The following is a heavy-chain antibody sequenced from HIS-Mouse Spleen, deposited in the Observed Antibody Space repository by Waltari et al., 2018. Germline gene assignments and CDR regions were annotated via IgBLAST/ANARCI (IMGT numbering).Heavy chain of an antibody. J-gene: IGHJ2*01. CDR1: VGSISSSSYY. V-gene: IGHV4-39*07. D-gene: IGHD6-13*01. CDR3: AREIPYSSSWYDWYFDL. Sequence: QLQLQESGPGLVKPSEPLSLTCTVSVGSISSSSYYWGWIRQPPGKGLEWIGSIYYSGSTYYNPSLKSRVTISVDTSKNQFSLKLSSVTAADTAVYYCAREIPYSSSWYDWYFDLWGRGTLVTVS. CDR2: IYYSGST.